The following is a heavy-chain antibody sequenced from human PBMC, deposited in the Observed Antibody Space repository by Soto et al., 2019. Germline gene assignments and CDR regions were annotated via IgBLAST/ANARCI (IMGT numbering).Heavy chain of an antibody. V-gene: IGHV3-48*03. CDR3: ARPASR. CDR1: GFTFSSSE. Sequence: GGSLRLSCAVSGFTFSSSEMYWVRQAPGKGLEWISYIHPSGQPIFYADSVKGRLTISRDNANNSLFLQMNSLRAEDTAVYYCARPASRWGKGTIVSVSS. J-gene: IGHJ3*01. CDR2: IHPSGQPI. D-gene: IGHD2-2*01.